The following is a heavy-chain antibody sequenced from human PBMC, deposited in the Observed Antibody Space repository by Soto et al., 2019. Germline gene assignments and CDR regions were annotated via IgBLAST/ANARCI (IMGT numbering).Heavy chain of an antibody. V-gene: IGHV1-69*01. CDR3: GRGVSGGHILEYDYVWGSYRYRGWSDP. D-gene: IGHD3-16*02. J-gene: IGHJ5*02. CDR1: GGTFSSYA. Sequence: QVQLVQSGAEVKKPGSSVKVSCKASGGTFSSYAISWVRQAPGQGLEWMGGIIPIFGTANYAQKFQGRVTIPGDESTSTAYRGLGGLSSEERAVFYGGRGVSGGHILEYDYVWGSYRYRGWSDPWGKGTLVTVSP. CDR2: IIPIFGTA.